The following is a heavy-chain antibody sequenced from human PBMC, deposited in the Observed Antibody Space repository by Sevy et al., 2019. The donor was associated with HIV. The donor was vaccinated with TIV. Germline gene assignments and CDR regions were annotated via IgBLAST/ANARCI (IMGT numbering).Heavy chain of an antibody. V-gene: IGHV3-30-3*01. CDR2: ISYDGSNK. J-gene: IGHJ3*02. Sequence: GGYLRLSCAASGFTFSSYAMHWVRQAPGKGLEWVVVISYDGSNKYYTDSVKGRFTISRDNSKNTLYLQMNSLRAEDTAVYYCARFQSITMVRGVIITDDAFDIWGQGTMVTVSS. D-gene: IGHD3-10*01. CDR3: ARFQSITMVRGVIITDDAFDI. CDR1: GFTFSSYA.